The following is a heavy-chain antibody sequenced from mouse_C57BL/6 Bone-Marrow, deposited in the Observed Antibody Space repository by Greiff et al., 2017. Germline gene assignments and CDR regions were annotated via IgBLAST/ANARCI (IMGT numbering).Heavy chain of an antibody. D-gene: IGHD2-4*01. J-gene: IGHJ3*01. Sequence: EVMLVESGGGLVKPGGSLKLSCAASGFTFSDYGMHWVRQAPEKGLEWVAYISSGSSTIYYADTVKGRFTISRDNAKNTQFLQMTSLRSEDTAMYYCAKNDYDKMAWFAYWGQGTLVTVSA. CDR3: AKNDYDKMAWFAY. CDR1: GFTFSDYG. CDR2: ISSGSSTI. V-gene: IGHV5-17*01.